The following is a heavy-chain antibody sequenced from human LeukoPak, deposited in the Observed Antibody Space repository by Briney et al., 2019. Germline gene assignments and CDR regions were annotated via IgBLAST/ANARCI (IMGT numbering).Heavy chain of an antibody. D-gene: IGHD2-2*01. CDR3: ARSDCSSTSCYAFDI. J-gene: IGHJ3*02. Sequence: SETLSLTCTVSGGSFSSSSYSWGWIRQPPGKGLEWIGSIYYSGSTYYNPSLKSRVTISVDTSKNQFSPKLSSVTAADTAVYYCARSDCSSTSCYAFDIWGQGTMVTVSS. CDR1: GGSFSSSSYS. V-gene: IGHV4-39*01. CDR2: IYYSGST.